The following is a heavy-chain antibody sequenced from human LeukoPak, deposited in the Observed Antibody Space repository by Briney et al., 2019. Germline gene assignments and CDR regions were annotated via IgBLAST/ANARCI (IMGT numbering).Heavy chain of an antibody. CDR3: AKDHGYSSSWFSY. Sequence: GGSLRLSCAASGFTFSSYAMHWVRQAPGKGLEWVAVISYDGSNKYYADSVRGRFTISRDNSKNTLYLQMNSLRAEDTAVYYCAKDHGYSSSWFSYWGQGTLVTVSS. D-gene: IGHD6-13*01. J-gene: IGHJ4*02. V-gene: IGHV3-30-3*01. CDR2: ISYDGSNK. CDR1: GFTFSSYA.